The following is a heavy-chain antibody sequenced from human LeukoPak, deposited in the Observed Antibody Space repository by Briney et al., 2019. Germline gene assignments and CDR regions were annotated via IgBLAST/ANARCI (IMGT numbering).Heavy chain of an antibody. Sequence: SETLSLTCAVSGGSISSSNWWSWVRQPPGKGLEWIGEIYHSGSTNYNPSLKSRVTISVDKSKNQFSLKLSSVTAADTAVYYCASFIVVVVAGRWSNWFDPWGQGTLVTVSS. D-gene: IGHD2-15*01. CDR1: GGSISSSNW. V-gene: IGHV4-4*02. J-gene: IGHJ5*02. CDR2: IYHSGST. CDR3: ASFIVVVVAGRWSNWFDP.